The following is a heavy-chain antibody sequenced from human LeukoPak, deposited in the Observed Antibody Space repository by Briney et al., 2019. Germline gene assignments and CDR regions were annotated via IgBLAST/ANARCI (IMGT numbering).Heavy chain of an antibody. CDR3: ARPRRDSSDYYYDFDY. V-gene: IGHV5-51*01. CDR2: IYPGDSDT. D-gene: IGHD3-22*01. J-gene: IGHJ4*02. CDR1: GYSFTSYW. Sequence: GESLKISCKGSGYSFTSYWIGWVRQMPGKGLEWMGIIYPGDSDTRYSPSFQGQVTISADKSISTAYLQWSSLKASDTAMYYCARPRRDSSDYYYDFDYWGQGTLVTVSS.